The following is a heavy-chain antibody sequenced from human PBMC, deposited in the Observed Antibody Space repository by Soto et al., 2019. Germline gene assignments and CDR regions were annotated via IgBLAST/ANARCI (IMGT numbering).Heavy chain of an antibody. CDR2: ISYDGTNK. D-gene: IGHD7-27*01. J-gene: IGHJ4*02. CDR3: ARDPKTSGGQHWAFNYFAS. V-gene: IGHV3-30-3*01. Sequence: QVQLVESGGGVVQPGRSLRLSCAASGFSFSISPMHWVRQAPGKGPEWVALISYDGTNKFYADSVKGRFTISRDNSKSTLYLQVDSLRPEGAAVYYCARDPKTSGGQHWAFNYFASWGQGTRVTVSS. CDR1: GFSFSISP.